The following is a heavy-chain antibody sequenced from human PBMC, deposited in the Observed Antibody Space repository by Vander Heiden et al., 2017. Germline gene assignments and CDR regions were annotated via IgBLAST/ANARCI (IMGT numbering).Heavy chain of an antibody. CDR1: GFTFSSYA. J-gene: IGHJ3*02. CDR3: ARDRLQRWFSGAFDI. Sequence: GGGVVQPGRSLRLSCAASGFTFSSYAMHWVRQAPGKGLEWVAVISYDGSNKYYADSVKGRFTISRDNSKNTLYLQMNSLRAEDTAVYYCARDRLQRWFSGAFDIWGQGTMVTVSS. V-gene: IGHV3-30*04. CDR2: ISYDGSNK. D-gene: IGHD5-18*01.